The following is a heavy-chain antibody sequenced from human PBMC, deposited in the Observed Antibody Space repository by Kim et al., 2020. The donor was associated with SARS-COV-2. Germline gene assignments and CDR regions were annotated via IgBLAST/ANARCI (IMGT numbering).Heavy chain of an antibody. J-gene: IGHJ4*02. V-gene: IGHV4-34*01. Sequence: SETLSLTCAAYGGSFSGYYWSWIRQPPGKGLEWIGEINHSGSTNYNPSLKSRVTISVDTSKNQFSLKLSSVTAADTAVYYCARFSEVVGLDYWGQGTLVTVSS. CDR1: GGSFSGYY. CDR3: ARFSEVVGLDY. D-gene: IGHD2-15*01. CDR2: INHSGST.